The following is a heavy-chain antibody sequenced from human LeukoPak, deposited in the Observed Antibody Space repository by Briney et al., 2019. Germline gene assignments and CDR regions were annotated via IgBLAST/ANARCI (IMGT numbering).Heavy chain of an antibody. CDR2: ISYDGSNK. Sequence: PGGSLTLSCAASGFTFSSYAMHWVRQAPGKGLEWVAVISYDGSNKYYADSVKGRFTISRDNSKNTLYLQMNSLRAEDTAVYYCARGPTIYGAYDYWGQGTLVTVSS. J-gene: IGHJ4*02. D-gene: IGHD4-17*01. CDR3: ARGPTIYGAYDY. V-gene: IGHV3-30-3*01. CDR1: GFTFSSYA.